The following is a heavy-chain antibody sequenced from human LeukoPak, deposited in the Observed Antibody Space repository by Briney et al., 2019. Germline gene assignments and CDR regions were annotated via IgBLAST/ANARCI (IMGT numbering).Heavy chain of an antibody. Sequence: SQTLSLTCAVSGGSISSGGYSWSWIRQPPGKGLEWIGYIYHSGSTYYNPSLKSRVTISVDRSKNQFSLKLSSVTAADTAVYYCARGQVYDILTGPSYYFDYWGQGTLATVSS. V-gene: IGHV4-30-2*01. J-gene: IGHJ4*02. CDR1: GGSISSGGYS. D-gene: IGHD3-9*01. CDR2: IYHSGST. CDR3: ARGQVYDILTGPSYYFDY.